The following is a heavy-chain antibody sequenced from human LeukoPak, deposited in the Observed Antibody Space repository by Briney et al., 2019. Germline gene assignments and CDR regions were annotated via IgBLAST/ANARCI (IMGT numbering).Heavy chain of an antibody. V-gene: IGHV3-30-3*01. D-gene: IGHD5-18*01. CDR3: ARDSTAMVKLDY. J-gene: IGHJ4*02. CDR1: GFTFSSYA. CDR2: ISYDGSNK. Sequence: SLRLSCAASGFTFSSYAMHWVRQAPGKGLEWVGVISYDGSNKYYADSVKGRFTISRDNSKNTLYLQMNSLRAEDTAVYYCARDSTAMVKLDYWGQGTLVTVSS.